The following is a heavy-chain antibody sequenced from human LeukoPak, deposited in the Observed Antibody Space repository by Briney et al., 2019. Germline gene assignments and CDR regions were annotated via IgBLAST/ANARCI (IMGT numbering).Heavy chain of an antibody. V-gene: IGHV1-18*01. Sequence: ASVKVSCKASGYTFTNYGVSWVRQAPGQGLEWMGWITVDNGNTHYAQNFQGRVTMTTDTSTSTVYMALRSLRSDDTAVYYCARGAGYDYVWKSYRYYDFWGQGTLVTVSS. CDR3: ARGAGYDYVWKSYRYYDF. J-gene: IGHJ4*02. CDR2: ITVDNGNT. CDR1: GYTFTNYG. D-gene: IGHD3-16*02.